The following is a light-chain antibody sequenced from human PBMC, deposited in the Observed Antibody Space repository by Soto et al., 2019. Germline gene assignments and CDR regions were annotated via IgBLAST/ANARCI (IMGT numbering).Light chain of an antibody. V-gene: IGKV3-11*01. CDR2: DAS. CDR1: QSVSSY. CDR3: QQRSNWPRT. Sequence: EIVLTQSPATLSLSPGERATLSCRASQSVSSYLAWYQQKPGQAPRLLIYDASNRATGIPARFSGSGSGTDFNLTISSLEPEDFAVYYCQQRSNWPRTFGQGTKREIK. J-gene: IGKJ2*01.